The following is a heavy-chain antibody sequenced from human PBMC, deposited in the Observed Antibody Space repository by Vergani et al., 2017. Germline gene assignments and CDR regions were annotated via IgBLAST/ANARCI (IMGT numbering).Heavy chain of an antibody. J-gene: IGHJ4*02. CDR1: GDSIISRSHY. CDR3: VGHILFGDYQTGIDY. D-gene: IGHD4-17*01. Sequence: QMQLQESGPGLVKASETLSLTCTVSGDSIISRSHYWGWIRQPPGKGLEWIGSIFHSGSTHYNPSLESQVTISVDTSKNQFSLKLTPVTAADTAVYYCVGHILFGDYQTGIDYWGLGTLVTVSS. CDR2: IFHSGST. V-gene: IGHV4-39*01.